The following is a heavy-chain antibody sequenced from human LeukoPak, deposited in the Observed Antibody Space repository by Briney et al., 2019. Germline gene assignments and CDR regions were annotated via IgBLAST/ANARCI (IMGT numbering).Heavy chain of an antibody. D-gene: IGHD3-16*01. CDR2: IHYSGST. J-gene: IGHJ4*02. Sequence: SETLSLTCTVSGGSISSYYWSWIRQPPGKGLEWIGYIHYSGSTNYNPSLKSRVTISVDTSKNQFSLKLSSVTAADTAVYYCARLTDYFDYWGQGTLVTVSS. CDR3: ARLTDYFDY. V-gene: IGHV4-59*08. CDR1: GGSISSYY.